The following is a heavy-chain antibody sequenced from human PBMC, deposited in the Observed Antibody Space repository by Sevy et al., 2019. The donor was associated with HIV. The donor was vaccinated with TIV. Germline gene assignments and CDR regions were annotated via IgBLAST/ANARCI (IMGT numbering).Heavy chain of an antibody. V-gene: IGHV1-69*13. J-gene: IGHJ4*01. CDR3: ARGVRGSSSQADY. CDR2: IIPIFGTA. D-gene: IGHD6-6*01. Sequence: ASVKVSCKASGGTFSSYAISWVRQAPGQGLEWMGGIIPIFGTANYAQKCQGRVSITADESTSTAYMELSSLRSEDTAVYYCARGVRGSSSQADYWGHGTLVTVSS. CDR1: GGTFSSYA.